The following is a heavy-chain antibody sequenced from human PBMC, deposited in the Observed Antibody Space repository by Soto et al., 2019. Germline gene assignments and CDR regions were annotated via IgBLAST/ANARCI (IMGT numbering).Heavy chain of an antibody. CDR3: AVQGATFDY. V-gene: IGHV3-7*01. D-gene: IGHD1-26*01. Sequence: EVQLVESGGGLVQPGGSLRLSCAASGFTFSSYWMSWVRQAPGKGLECVANINQDGSGKYYVDSGKGRFTISRDNAKNSLSLQMNSLRAEDTAVYYCAVQGATFDYWGQGTLVTVSS. CDR1: GFTFSSYW. CDR2: INQDGSGK. J-gene: IGHJ4*02.